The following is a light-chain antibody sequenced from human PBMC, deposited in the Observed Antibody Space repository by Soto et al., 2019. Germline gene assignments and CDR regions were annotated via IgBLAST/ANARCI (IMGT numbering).Light chain of an antibody. J-gene: IGKJ1*01. CDR2: GAF. Sequence: EIVMTQSPATLSVSPGERANLSCRASQSILNNLAWYQQKPGQAPRLLMYGAFTRATGIPARFSGSVSGTEFTLTISRLQSEDSAVYYCQQYNWPPEWTFGQGPKVEIK. V-gene: IGKV3-15*01. CDR3: QQYNWPPEWT. CDR1: QSILNN.